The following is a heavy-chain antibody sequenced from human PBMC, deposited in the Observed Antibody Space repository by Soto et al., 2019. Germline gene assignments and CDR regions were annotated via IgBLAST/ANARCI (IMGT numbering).Heavy chain of an antibody. J-gene: IGHJ6*02. CDR1: RGTFSSYA. Sequence: ASVKVSCKASRGTFSSYAISWVRQAPGQGLEWMGWISAYNGNTNYAQKLQGRVTMTTDTSTSTAYMELRSLRSDDTAVYYCARRGYSGYDPADYYYYGMDVWGQGTTVTVSS. CDR2: ISAYNGNT. D-gene: IGHD5-12*01. CDR3: ARRGYSGYDPADYYYYGMDV. V-gene: IGHV1-18*01.